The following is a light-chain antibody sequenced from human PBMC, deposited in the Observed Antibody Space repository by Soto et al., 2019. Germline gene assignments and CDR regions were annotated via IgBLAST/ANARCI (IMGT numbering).Light chain of an antibody. Sequence: DIILTQSPDTLSLSPGERATLSCRASQNVRTFLAWYQQKPGQAPRLLISDASYRATGVPPRFSGSGSGTDFTLTISNLEPEDFAVYYCLQRSDWPLTFGGGSKVEI. CDR3: LQRSDWPLT. V-gene: IGKV3-11*01. J-gene: IGKJ4*01. CDR1: QNVRTF. CDR2: DAS.